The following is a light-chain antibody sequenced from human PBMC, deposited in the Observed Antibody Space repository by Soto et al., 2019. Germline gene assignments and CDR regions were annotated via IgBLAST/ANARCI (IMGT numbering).Light chain of an antibody. CDR3: QPSYSTPPT. Sequence: DIQMTQSPSSLSASVGDRVTITCRASQGVRNDLGWYQQKPGKAPKRLIHAASSLQSGVPSRFSGIGSGTDFTLTISSLQPEDFATHYCQPSYSTPPTFGQGTKVDIK. CDR1: QGVRND. V-gene: IGKV1-39*01. J-gene: IGKJ1*01. CDR2: AAS.